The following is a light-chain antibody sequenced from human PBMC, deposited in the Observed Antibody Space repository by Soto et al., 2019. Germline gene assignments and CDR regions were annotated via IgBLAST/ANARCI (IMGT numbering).Light chain of an antibody. CDR3: CSYVGSYSYV. CDR2: DVI. V-gene: IGLV2-11*01. CDR1: SSDVGGHNS. J-gene: IGLJ1*01. Sequence: QSVLTQPRSVSGSPGQSVTVSCIGTSSDVGGHNSVSWYQEHPGKAPKLMIYDVIKRPSGVPDRFSGSKSGNTASLPISGLLAEDEADYYCCSYVGSYSYVFGTGTKVTVL.